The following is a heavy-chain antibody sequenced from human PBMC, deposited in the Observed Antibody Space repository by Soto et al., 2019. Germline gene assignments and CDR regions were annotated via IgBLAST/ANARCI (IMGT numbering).Heavy chain of an antibody. CDR1: GGTFSSYA. CDR2: ISPIFGTA. J-gene: IGHJ5*02. Sequence: QVQLVQSGAEVKKPGSSVKVSCKASGGTFSSYAISWVRQAPGQGLEWMGGISPIFGTANYGQKFEGRVTITAHESTSTAYMELSSLRSEDTGVYYCAREQDLLPGPNWFDLWGQGTLVTVSS. V-gene: IGHV1-69*01. CDR3: AREQDLLPGPNWFDL. D-gene: IGHD2-15*01.